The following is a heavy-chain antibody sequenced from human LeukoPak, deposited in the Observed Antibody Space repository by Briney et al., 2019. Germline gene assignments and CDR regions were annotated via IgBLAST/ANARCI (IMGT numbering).Heavy chain of an antibody. Sequence: PGGSLRLSCAASGFIFTDYGFHWVRQAPGKGLELVAAIWSDATNMFYANSVKGRFFIQRDDYQNTVYLEMSGLRAEDTAVYYCAKDAQRGFDYSNSFQYWGQGSLVTVSS. D-gene: IGHD4-11*01. CDR1: GFIFTDYG. J-gene: IGHJ4*02. V-gene: IGHV3-33*06. CDR2: IWSDATNM. CDR3: AKDAQRGFDYSNSFQY.